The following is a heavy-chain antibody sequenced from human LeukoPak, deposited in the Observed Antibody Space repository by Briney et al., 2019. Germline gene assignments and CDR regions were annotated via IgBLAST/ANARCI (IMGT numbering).Heavy chain of an antibody. J-gene: IGHJ4*02. V-gene: IGHV4-4*07. CDR3: ARQIASAGTAGFDF. CDR1: GGSISSYY. D-gene: IGHD6-13*01. CDR2: IYSTGST. Sequence: SETLSLTCTVSGGSISSYYWSWIRQPAGKGLEWIGRIYSTGSTNYNPSLKSRVTMSVDTSKNQFSLRLRSVTAADTAVYYCARQIASAGTAGFDFRGQGALVTVSS.